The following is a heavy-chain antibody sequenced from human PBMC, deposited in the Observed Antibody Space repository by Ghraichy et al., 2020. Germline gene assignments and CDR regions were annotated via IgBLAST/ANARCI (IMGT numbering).Heavy chain of an antibody. J-gene: IGHJ6*02. V-gene: IGHV3-11*01. D-gene: IGHD2-8*01. CDR2: ISSSGSTI. CDR1: GFTFSDYY. Sequence: RGSLRLSCAASGFTFSDYYMSWIRQAPGKGLEWVSYISSSGSTIYYADSVKGRFTISRDNAKNSLYLQMNSLRAEDTAVYYCARDLPLTMLSLYYYYGMYDLGQGTTITVYS. CDR3: ARDLPLTMLSLYYYYGMYD.